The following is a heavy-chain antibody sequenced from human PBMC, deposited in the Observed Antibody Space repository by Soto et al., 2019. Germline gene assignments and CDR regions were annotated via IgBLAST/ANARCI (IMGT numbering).Heavy chain of an antibody. D-gene: IGHD2-2*02. Sequence: GGSLRLSCAASGFTFNTYGTHWVRQAPGKGLEWVAVISYDGSEKYYVDTVKGRLTISKDNSKNTLYLQMNSLRPEDTAVYYCAKSPNFYCSSPNCYKYYFDHWGQGTRVTVSS. CDR3: AKSPNFYCSSPNCYKYYFDH. V-gene: IGHV3-30*18. CDR1: GFTFNTYG. J-gene: IGHJ4*02. CDR2: ISYDGSEK.